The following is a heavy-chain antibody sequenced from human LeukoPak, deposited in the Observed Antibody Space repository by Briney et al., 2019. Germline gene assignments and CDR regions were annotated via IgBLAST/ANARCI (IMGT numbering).Heavy chain of an antibody. CDR3: ARDGYSYGYIY. Sequence: SETLSLTCAVYGGSFSGYYWSWIRQPPGKGLEWIGEINHSGSTNYNPSLKSRVTISVDTSKNQFSLKLSSVTAADTAVYYCARDGYSYGYIYWGQGTPVTVSS. J-gene: IGHJ4*02. V-gene: IGHV4-34*01. D-gene: IGHD5-18*01. CDR1: GGSFSGYY. CDR2: INHSGST.